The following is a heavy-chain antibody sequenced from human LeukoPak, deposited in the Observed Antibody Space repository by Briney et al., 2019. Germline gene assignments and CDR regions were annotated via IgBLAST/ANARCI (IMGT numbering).Heavy chain of an antibody. D-gene: IGHD7-27*01. CDR1: GFTFSSYT. Sequence: GGSLRLSCTASGFTFSSYTMSWVRQAPGKGLEWVSTITTSDGNTYYAASVKGRFTVSRDNSKNTLFLQMNSLRAEDTAVYYCAKDGGLWVSAHWGDSWGRGTLVTVSS. CDR2: ITTSDGNT. V-gene: IGHV3-23*01. J-gene: IGHJ4*02. CDR3: AKDGGLWVSAHWGDS.